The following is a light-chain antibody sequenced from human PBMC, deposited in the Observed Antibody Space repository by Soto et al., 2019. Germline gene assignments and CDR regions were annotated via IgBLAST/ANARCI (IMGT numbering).Light chain of an antibody. V-gene: IGLV1-40*01. Sequence: QSVLTQPPSVSGAPGQRVTISCTGSGSNIGAGYDVHWYQQLPGTAPKLLIYGNSNRPSGVPDRFSGSKSGTSASLAITGLQAEDEADYYRQSYDSSLSGWVFGGGTKLTVL. CDR3: QSYDSSLSGWV. CDR1: GSNIGAGYD. CDR2: GNS. J-gene: IGLJ3*02.